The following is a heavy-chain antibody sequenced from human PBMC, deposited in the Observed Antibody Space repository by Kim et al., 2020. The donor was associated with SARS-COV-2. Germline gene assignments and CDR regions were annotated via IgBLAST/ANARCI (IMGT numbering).Heavy chain of an antibody. V-gene: IGHV1-69*13. J-gene: IGHJ4*02. Sequence: SVKVSCKASGGTFSSYAISWVRQAPGQGLEWMGGIIPIFGTANYAQKFQGRVTITADESTSTAYMELSSLRSEDTAAYYCARVWSGGQRGEDYWGQGTLVTVSS. D-gene: IGHD2-15*01. CDR1: GGTFSSYA. CDR3: ARVWSGGQRGEDY. CDR2: IIPIFGTA.